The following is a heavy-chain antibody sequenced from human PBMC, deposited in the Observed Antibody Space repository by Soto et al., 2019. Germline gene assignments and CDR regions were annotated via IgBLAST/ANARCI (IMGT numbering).Heavy chain of an antibody. CDR3: ATIRSPQRCSGGSCRNHDAFDI. Sequence: SETLSLTCTVSGGSISSSSYYWGWIRQPPGKGLEWIGSIYYSGSTYYNPSLKSRVTISVDTSKNQFSLKLSSVTAADTAVYYCATIRSPQRCSGGSCRNHDAFDIWGQGTMVTVSS. V-gene: IGHV4-39*01. CDR2: IYYSGST. D-gene: IGHD2-15*01. CDR1: GGSISSSSYY. J-gene: IGHJ3*02.